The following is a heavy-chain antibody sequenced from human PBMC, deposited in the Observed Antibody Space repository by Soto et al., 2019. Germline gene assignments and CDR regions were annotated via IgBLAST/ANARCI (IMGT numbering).Heavy chain of an antibody. D-gene: IGHD2-15*01. CDR2: INHSGRT. Sequence: PSETLSLTCAVYGGSFSGYCWSWIRQTPGKGLDWIGEINHSGRTNYNPSLKSRVTISIDTSKNQFSLKLNSVTAADTAVFYCARAKVVSATFSHYDYMDVWRKGTTVTVSS. CDR3: ARAKVVSATFSHYDYMDV. J-gene: IGHJ6*03. V-gene: IGHV4-34*01. CDR1: GGSFSGYC.